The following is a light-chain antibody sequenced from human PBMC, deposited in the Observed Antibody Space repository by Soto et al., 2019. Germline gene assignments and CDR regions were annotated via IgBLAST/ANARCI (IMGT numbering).Light chain of an antibody. V-gene: IGLV1-44*01. Sequence: QSVLTQPPSASGTPGQRVTISCSGSSSNIGSNTVNWYQQLPGTAPKLLIYSNNQRPSGVPDRCSGSKSGTSASLAISGLQSEDDADYYCAAWDDSLNGVVFGGGTKLTVL. CDR3: AAWDDSLNGVV. CDR2: SNN. J-gene: IGLJ2*01. CDR1: SSNIGSNT.